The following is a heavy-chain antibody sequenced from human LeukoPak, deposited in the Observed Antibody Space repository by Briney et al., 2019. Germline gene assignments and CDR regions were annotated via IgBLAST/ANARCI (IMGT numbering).Heavy chain of an antibody. CDR1: GFTFSTYG. D-gene: IGHD2-2*01. CDR3: AKRRTYCSRTSCPLDY. V-gene: IGHV3-23*01. CDR2: ISAGGGST. Sequence: GGSLRLSCAASGFTFSTYGINWVRQAPGKGLEWVSAISAGGGSTYHADSVKGRFTISRDNSKNTLYLQMNSLRAEDTAVYYCAKRRTYCSRTSCPLDYWGQGTLVTVSS. J-gene: IGHJ4*02.